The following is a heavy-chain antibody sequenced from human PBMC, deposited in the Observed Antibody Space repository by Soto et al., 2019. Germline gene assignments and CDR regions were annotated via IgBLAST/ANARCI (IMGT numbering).Heavy chain of an antibody. Sequence: EVQLVESGGALVQPGGSLRLSCTASGFTFDDYDIHWVRQAPGKGLEWISGISWNGDATGYADSVKGRFTISRDNAKNSLYLQMNSLRTEDTAMYFCANLPLYGSGFDCWGQGTLVTVAS. CDR2: ISWNGDAT. CDR3: ANLPLYGSGFDC. D-gene: IGHD3-10*01. CDR1: GFTFDDYD. V-gene: IGHV3-9*01. J-gene: IGHJ4*02.